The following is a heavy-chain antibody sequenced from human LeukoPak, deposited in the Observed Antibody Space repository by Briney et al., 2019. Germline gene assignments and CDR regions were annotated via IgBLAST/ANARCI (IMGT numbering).Heavy chain of an antibody. J-gene: IGHJ4*02. CDR3: ARGPFLGV. D-gene: IGHD3-10*01. V-gene: IGHV3-30-3*01. CDR2: ISYDGSNK. CDR1: GFTFSSYA. Sequence: GGSLRLSCAASGFTFSSYAMHWVRQAPGKGLEWVAVISYDGSNKYYAASVKGRFTTSRDNSTNTLYLQMNSLRAEDTAVYYCARGPFLGVWGQGTLVTVSS.